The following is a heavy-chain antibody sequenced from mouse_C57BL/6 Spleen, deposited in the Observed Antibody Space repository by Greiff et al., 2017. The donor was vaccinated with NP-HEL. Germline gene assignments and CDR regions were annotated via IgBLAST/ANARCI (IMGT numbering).Heavy chain of an antibody. D-gene: IGHD2-4*01. CDR2: IDPSDSET. Sequence: QVQLQQPGAELVRPGSSVKLSCKASGYTFTSYWMHWVKQRPIQGLEWIGNIDPSDSETHYNQKFKDKATLTVDKSSSTAYMQLSSLTSEDSAVYYCARGTRDYDEGFDYWGQGTTLTVSS. CDR1: GYTFTSYW. CDR3: ARGTRDYDEGFDY. V-gene: IGHV1-52*01. J-gene: IGHJ2*01.